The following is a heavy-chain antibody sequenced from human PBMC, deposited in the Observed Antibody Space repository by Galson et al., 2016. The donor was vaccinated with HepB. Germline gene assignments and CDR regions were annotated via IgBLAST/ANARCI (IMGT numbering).Heavy chain of an antibody. CDR3: AKRHEYCPPVGCSVDY. Sequence: SLRLSCAASGFTFNRRGMHWVRQAPGKGLERVAADSMDGRRKFYSDSVKGRFTISRDNSNNMLFLQMDSLRPDDTAVYYCAKRHEYCPPVGCSVDYWGQGTLVSVSS. V-gene: IGHV3-30*18. CDR2: DSMDGRRK. CDR1: GFTFNRRG. D-gene: IGHD2/OR15-2a*01. J-gene: IGHJ4*02.